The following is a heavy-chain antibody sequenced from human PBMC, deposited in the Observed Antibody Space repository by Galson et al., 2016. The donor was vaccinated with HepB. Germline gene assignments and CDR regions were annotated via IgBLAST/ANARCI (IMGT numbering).Heavy chain of an antibody. CDR2: ISYDGSNK. J-gene: IGHJ4*02. V-gene: IGHV3-30*04. CDR1: GFTFTRYN. Sequence: SLRLSCATSGFTFTRYNMIWVRQAPGKGLEWVAVISYDGSNKYYADSVKGRFTISRDNSKNTLYLQMNSLRAEDTAVYYCARDADIVKVPAAIRADYWGQGTLVTVSS. D-gene: IGHD2-2*02. CDR3: ARDADIVKVPAAIRADY.